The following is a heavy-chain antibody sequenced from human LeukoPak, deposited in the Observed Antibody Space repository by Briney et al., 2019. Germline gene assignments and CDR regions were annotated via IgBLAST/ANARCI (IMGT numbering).Heavy chain of an antibody. Sequence: SETLSLTCAVYGGSFSGYYWSWIRQPPGKGLEWIGYIYYSGSTNYNPSLKSRVTISVDTSKNQFSLKLSSVTAADTAVYYCARGDSSSSPYYYYGMDVWGQGTTVTVSS. CDR2: IYYSGST. V-gene: IGHV4-59*01. CDR1: GGSFSGYY. D-gene: IGHD6-6*01. J-gene: IGHJ6*02. CDR3: ARGDSSSSPYYYYGMDV.